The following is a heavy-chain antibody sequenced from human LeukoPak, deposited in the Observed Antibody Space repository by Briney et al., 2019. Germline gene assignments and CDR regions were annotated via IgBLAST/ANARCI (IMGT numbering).Heavy chain of an antibody. CDR1: GFSFSSYA. J-gene: IGHJ4*02. V-gene: IGHV3-23*01. CDR3: ARGAGTSDY. D-gene: IGHD1-1*01. Sequence: GGSLRLSCAASGFSFSSYAMTWARQAPVKGLEWVSAISGDGTRTYYADSVKGRFTISRDNAKNTLYLQMNSLRAEDTAVYYCARGAGTSDYWGQGTLVTVSS. CDR2: ISGDGTRT.